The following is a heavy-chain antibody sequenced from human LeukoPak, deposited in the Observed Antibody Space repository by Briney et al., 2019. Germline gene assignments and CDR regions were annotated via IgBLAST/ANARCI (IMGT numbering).Heavy chain of an antibody. CDR3: ARSFDV. CDR1: GFTFSNYE. CDR2: ISTGGTTK. J-gene: IGHJ3*01. Sequence: GGSLRLSCAASGFTFSNYEMNWVRQAPGKGLEWVSYISTGGTTKDYADSVKGRVTISRDNAKNSLFLQMNSLRAKDTATYYCARSFDVWGRGTMVTVSS. V-gene: IGHV3-48*03.